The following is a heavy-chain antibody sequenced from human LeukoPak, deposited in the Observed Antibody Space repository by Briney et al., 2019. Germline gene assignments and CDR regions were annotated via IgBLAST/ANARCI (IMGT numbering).Heavy chain of an antibody. CDR3: ARRLSEASYYYGSGPPYGFDP. D-gene: IGHD3-10*01. CDR1: GGSISSTTYY. Sequence: SETLSLTCTVSGGSISSTTYYWGWIRQPPGKGLEWIGTIYYTGSTYYNPSLKSRVTISKDTSKNQFSLKLSSVTAADTAVYYCARRLSEASYYYGSGPPYGFDPWGQGTLVTVSS. J-gene: IGHJ5*02. V-gene: IGHV4-39*01. CDR2: IYYTGST.